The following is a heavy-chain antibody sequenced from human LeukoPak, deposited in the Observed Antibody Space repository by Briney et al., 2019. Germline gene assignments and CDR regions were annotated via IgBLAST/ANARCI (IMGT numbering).Heavy chain of an antibody. V-gene: IGHV3-23*01. CDR2: ISGSGGST. Sequence: GGSLRLSCAVSGFTFSHAWMSWVRQAPGKGLEWVSAISGSGGSTYYADSVKGRFTISRDNSKNTLYLQMNSLRAEDTAVYYCAKDLVAITSSNYWGQGTLVTVSS. J-gene: IGHJ4*02. D-gene: IGHD3-16*01. CDR3: AKDLVAITSSNY. CDR1: GFTFSHAW.